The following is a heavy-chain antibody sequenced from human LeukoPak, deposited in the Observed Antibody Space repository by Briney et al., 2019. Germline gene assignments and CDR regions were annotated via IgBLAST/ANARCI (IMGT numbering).Heavy chain of an antibody. CDR3: ARVDIRNDYSSWFDP. CDR2: ISAYNGNT. CDR1: GYTFTSYG. D-gene: IGHD1-1*01. V-gene: IGHV1-18*01. Sequence: ASVKVSCKASGYTFTSYGISWVRQAPGQGLEWMGWISAYNGNTNYAQKLQGRVTMTTDTSTSTAYMELRSLRSDDTAVYYCARVDIRNDYSSWFDPWGQGTLVTVSP. J-gene: IGHJ5*02.